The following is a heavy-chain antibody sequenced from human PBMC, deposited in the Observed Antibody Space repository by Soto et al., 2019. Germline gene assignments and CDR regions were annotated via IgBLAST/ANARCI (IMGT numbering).Heavy chain of an antibody. CDR1: GFTFTTYG. Sequence: PGWSLRLSCGASGFTFTTYGLHWVRQAPGKGLEWVAVISYDGSNKDYADSVKGRFTISRDNSKNTLFLQMNSLRPEDTAIYYCAKAREIVWGSIRYNGISGLDFWGQGTLVTVSS. CDR3: AKAREIVWGSIRYNGISGLDF. J-gene: IGHJ4*02. D-gene: IGHD3-16*01. CDR2: ISYDGSNK. V-gene: IGHV3-30*18.